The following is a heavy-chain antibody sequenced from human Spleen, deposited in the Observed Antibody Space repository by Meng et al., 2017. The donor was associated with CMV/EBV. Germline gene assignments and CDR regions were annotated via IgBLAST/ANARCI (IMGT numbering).Heavy chain of an antibody. V-gene: IGHV1-18*01. Sequence: FGYLFPYFGITWVRQAPGQGLEWMGWISAYNGNTKYAQRVQGRVTLTTDTSTRTAYMEMRSLKTDDTAVYFCARQRDGSGSYDVWGQGTLVTVSS. D-gene: IGHD3-10*01. CDR1: GYLFPYFG. CDR2: ISAYNGNT. J-gene: IGHJ4*02. CDR3: ARQRDGSGSYDV.